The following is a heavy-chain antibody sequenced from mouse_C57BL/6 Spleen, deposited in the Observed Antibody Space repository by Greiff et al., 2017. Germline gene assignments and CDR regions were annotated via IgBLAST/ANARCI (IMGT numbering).Heavy chain of an antibody. CDR2: IYPGDGDT. CDR3: ARWEDEVIYYGNYDV. Sequence: VQLQQSGPELVKPGASVKISCKASGYAFSSSWMNWVKQRPGKGLEWIGRIYPGDGDTNYNGKFKGKATLTADKSSSTAYMQLSSLTSEDSAVYFCARWEDEVIYYGNYDVWGTGTTVTVSS. V-gene: IGHV1-82*01. D-gene: IGHD2-1*01. J-gene: IGHJ1*03. CDR1: GYAFSSSW.